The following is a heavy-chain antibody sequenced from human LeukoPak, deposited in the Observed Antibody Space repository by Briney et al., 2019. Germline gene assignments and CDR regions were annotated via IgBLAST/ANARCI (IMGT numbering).Heavy chain of an antibody. CDR2: ISVRSNYR. D-gene: IGHD3-22*01. CDR3: GKSAHPYYYDSSGYYL. V-gene: IGHV3-21*01. J-gene: IGHJ4*02. CDR1: GYTFSDFS. Sequence: GGSLRLSCAASGYTFSDFSVNWVRQAPGKGLEWVSSISVRSNYRYYADSVRGRFTISRDDARDSLFLQMNSLRAEDTAVYFCGKSAHPYYYDSSGYYLWGQGTLVTVSS.